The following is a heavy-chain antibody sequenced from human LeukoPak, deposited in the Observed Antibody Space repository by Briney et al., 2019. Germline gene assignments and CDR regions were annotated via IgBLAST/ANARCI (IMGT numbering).Heavy chain of an antibody. CDR2: ISSGGRYI. CDR1: GFTFSSFS. V-gene: IGHV3-21*01. Sequence: GGSLRLSCAASGFTFSSFSVNWVRQAPGKGLEWVSSISSGGRYIFYAASVKGRFTISRDNAKNSLHLQMNSLRAEDTAVYYCARDRQQLGSEIDYWGQGTLVTVSS. J-gene: IGHJ4*02. D-gene: IGHD6-13*01. CDR3: ARDRQQLGSEIDY.